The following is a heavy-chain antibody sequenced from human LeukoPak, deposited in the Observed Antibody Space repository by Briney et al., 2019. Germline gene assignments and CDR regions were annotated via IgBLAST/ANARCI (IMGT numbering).Heavy chain of an antibody. CDR2: INADGSTT. CDR3: VVVVEPPDSDGFDV. J-gene: IGHJ3*01. V-gene: IGHV3-74*01. CDR1: GFTLGNSW. D-gene: IGHD1-14*01. Sequence: GGSLRLSCAASGFTLGNSWVHWVRQAPGKGLVWVSLINADGSTTTYADSVKGRFTISRDNARNTLSLQMNSLTIEDTAVYYCVVVVEPPDSDGFDVWGQGTMITVSS.